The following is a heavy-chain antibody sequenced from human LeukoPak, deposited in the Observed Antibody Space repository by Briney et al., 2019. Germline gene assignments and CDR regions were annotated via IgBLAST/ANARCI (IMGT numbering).Heavy chain of an antibody. D-gene: IGHD1-26*01. J-gene: IGHJ4*02. CDR2: IYSGGST. CDR1: GFTVSSNY. Sequence: PGGSLRLSCAAAGFTVSSNYMSWVRQAPGKGLEWVSVIYSGGSTYYADSVKGRFTTSRDNSKNTLYLQMNSLRAEDTAVYYCARDTVGASLFGGQGTLVTVSS. V-gene: IGHV3-66*01. CDR3: ARDTVGASLF.